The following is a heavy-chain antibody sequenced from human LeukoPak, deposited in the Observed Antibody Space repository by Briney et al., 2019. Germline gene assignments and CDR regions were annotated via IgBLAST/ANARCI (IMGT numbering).Heavy chain of an antibody. J-gene: IGHJ6*02. CDR1: GFTFSRYS. D-gene: IGHD1-1*01. Sequence: GGCLRLSCAGSGFTFSRYSMNWVREAPGKGLEWVSSISTGSSYIYYADSVKGRFTISRDNAKNSLYLQMNSLRAEDKAVYYCAKDWTQTLDYNGMDVWGQGTTVTVSS. V-gene: IGHV3-21*01. CDR3: AKDWTQTLDYNGMDV. CDR2: ISTGSSYI.